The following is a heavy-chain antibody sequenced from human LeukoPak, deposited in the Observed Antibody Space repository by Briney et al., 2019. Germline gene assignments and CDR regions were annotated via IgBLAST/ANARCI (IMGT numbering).Heavy chain of an antibody. D-gene: IGHD6-19*01. Sequence: ASVKVSCKASGYTFTGYYMHWVRQAPGQGLEWMGRINPNSGGTNYAQKFQGRVTMTRDTSTSTAYMELSRLRSDDTAVYYCARVKSGYSSGWYRGYIDYWGPGTLVTVSS. J-gene: IGHJ4*02. CDR1: GYTFTGYY. V-gene: IGHV1-2*06. CDR2: INPNSGGT. CDR3: ARVKSGYSSGWYRGYIDY.